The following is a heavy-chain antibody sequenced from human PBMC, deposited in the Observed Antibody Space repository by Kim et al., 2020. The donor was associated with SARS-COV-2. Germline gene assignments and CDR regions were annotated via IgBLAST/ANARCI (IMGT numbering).Heavy chain of an antibody. D-gene: IGHD3-22*01. Sequence: GGSLRLSCAASGFTFSDYYMSWIRQAPGKGLEWVSYISSSSSYTNYADSVKGRFTISRDNAKNSLYLQMNSLRAEDTAVYYCARCDSSGYYEEYFQHWGQGTLVPVSS. CDR3: ARCDSSGYYEEYFQH. J-gene: IGHJ1*01. CDR1: GFTFSDYY. CDR2: ISSSSSYT. V-gene: IGHV3-11*03.